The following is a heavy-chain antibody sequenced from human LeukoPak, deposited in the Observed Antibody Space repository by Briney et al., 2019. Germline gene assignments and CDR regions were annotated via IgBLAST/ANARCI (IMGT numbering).Heavy chain of an antibody. Sequence: ASVKVSCKASGYTFTSYGISWVRQAPGQGLEWMGWINPNSGGTNYAQKFQGRVTMTRDTSISTAYMELSRLRSDDTAVYYCAREGGYSYGLEFDYWGQGTLVTVSS. CDR3: AREGGYSYGLEFDY. CDR1: GYTFTSYG. CDR2: INPNSGGT. D-gene: IGHD5-18*01. V-gene: IGHV1-2*02. J-gene: IGHJ4*02.